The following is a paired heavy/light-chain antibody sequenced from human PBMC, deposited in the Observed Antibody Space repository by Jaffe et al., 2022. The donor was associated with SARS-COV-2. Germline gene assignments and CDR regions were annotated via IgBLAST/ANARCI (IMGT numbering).Heavy chain of an antibody. J-gene: IGHJ6*02. CDR1: GDTFINYT. CDR2: IIPILGIA. Sequence: QVQLVQSGAEVKKPGSSVKVSCKASGDTFINYTINWVRQAPGQGPEWMGRIIPILGIAKFAQKFQGRVTITADRSTTTAYMELSSLRSEDTAMYYCARDRDEYGMDVWGQGTTVTVSS. CDR3: ARDRDEYGMDV. V-gene: IGHV1-69*08.
Light chain of an antibody. CDR3: AAWDDSLSGYV. CDR1: SSNIGSNY. V-gene: IGLV1-47*01. J-gene: IGLJ1*01. Sequence: QSVLTQPPSASGTPGQRVTISCSGSSSNIGSNYVYWYQQLPGTAPKLLIYRSYQRPSGVPDRFSGSKSGTSASLAISGLRSEDEADYYCAAWDDSLSGYVFGTGTKVTVL. CDR2: RSY.